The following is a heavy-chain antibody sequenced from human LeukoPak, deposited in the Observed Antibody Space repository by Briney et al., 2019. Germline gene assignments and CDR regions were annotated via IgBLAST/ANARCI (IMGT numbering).Heavy chain of an antibody. CDR1: GFTFSSYT. CDR3: ARVFSGTLTFDH. CDR2: ITSSSSYI. Sequence: PGGSLRLSCAASGFTFSSYTMKWVRQAPGKGLQWGSSITSSSSYIYYADSAKGRFTISRDNAKNSLFLQMNSLRAEDTAVYYCARVFSGTLTFDHWGQGTLVAVSS. V-gene: IGHV3-21*01. J-gene: IGHJ4*02. D-gene: IGHD3-9*01.